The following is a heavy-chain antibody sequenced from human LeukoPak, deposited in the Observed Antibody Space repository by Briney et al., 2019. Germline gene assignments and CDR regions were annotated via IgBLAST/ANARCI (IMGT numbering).Heavy chain of an antibody. CDR2: INPNSGGT. J-gene: IGHJ4*02. CDR3: AREFNKADY. V-gene: IGHV1-2*02. CDR1: GGTFSSYA. Sequence: ASVKVSCKASGGTFSSYAISWVRQAPGQGLEWMGWINPNSGGTNYAQKFQGRVTMTRDTSISTAYMELSRLRSDDTAVYYCAREFNKADYWGQGTLVTVSS.